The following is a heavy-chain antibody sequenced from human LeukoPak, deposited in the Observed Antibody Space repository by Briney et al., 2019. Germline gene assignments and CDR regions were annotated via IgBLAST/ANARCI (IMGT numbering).Heavy chain of an antibody. J-gene: IGHJ4*02. D-gene: IGHD6-13*01. V-gene: IGHV3-23*01. Sequence: GGSLRLSCAASGFTFSSYAMSWVRQAPGRGLERVSGISGSGSITYFADSVKGRFTISRDNSKNTLYLQLNSLRAEDTAVYHCAKDREIYSNSWYYFDYWGQGTLVTVSS. CDR3: AKDREIYSNSWYYFDY. CDR2: ISGSGSIT. CDR1: GFTFSSYA.